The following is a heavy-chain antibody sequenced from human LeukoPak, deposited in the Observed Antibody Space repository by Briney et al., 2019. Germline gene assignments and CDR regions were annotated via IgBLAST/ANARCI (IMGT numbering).Heavy chain of an antibody. Sequence: GESLKISCKGPGYSFTSYWISWVRQMPGKGLEWMGRIDPSDSYTNYSPSFQGHVTISADKSISTAYLQWSSLKASDTAMYYCARVPVVLWFGELSYAFDIWGQGTMVTVSS. CDR2: IDPSDSYT. D-gene: IGHD3-10*01. J-gene: IGHJ3*02. CDR1: GYSFTSYW. V-gene: IGHV5-10-1*01. CDR3: ARVPVVLWFGELSYAFDI.